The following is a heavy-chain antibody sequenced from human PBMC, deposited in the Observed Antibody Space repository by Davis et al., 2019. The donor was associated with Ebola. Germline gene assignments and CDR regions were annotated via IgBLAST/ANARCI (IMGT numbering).Heavy chain of an antibody. V-gene: IGHV4-59*08. D-gene: IGHD2-15*01. CDR2: IYYSGST. CDR1: GGSIRSHY. J-gene: IGHJ4*02. CDR3: ASLLGYCSGGSCYGG. Sequence: MPSETLSLTCTVPGGSIRSHYWSWIRQPPGKGLEWIGYIYYSGSTNYNPSLKSRVTISVDTSKNQFSLKLSSVTAADTAVYYCASLLGYCSGGSCYGGWGQGTLVTVSS.